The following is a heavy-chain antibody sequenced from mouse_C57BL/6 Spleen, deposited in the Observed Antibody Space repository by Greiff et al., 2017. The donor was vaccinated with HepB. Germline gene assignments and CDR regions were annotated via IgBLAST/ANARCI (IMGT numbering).Heavy chain of an antibody. Sequence: QVQLQQSGAELVRPGTSVKVSCKASGYAFTNYLIEWVKQRPGQGLEWIGVINPGSGGTNYNEKFKGKATLTADKSSSTAYMQLSSLTSEDSAVYVCARKDLLLYPTGLDYWGQGTTLTVSS. V-gene: IGHV1-54*01. CDR1: GYAFTNYL. J-gene: IGHJ2*01. CDR2: INPGSGGT. CDR3: ARKDLLLYPTGLDY. D-gene: IGHD2-1*01.